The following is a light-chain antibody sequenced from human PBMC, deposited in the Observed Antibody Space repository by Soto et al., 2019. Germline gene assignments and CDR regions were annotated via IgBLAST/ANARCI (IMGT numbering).Light chain of an antibody. Sequence: QSVLTQPASVSGSLGQSIALSCTGTSSDVGGSNYVSWYQQHPGKAPKLIIYQVNNRPSGVSDRFSASKSGNTASLTISGLQTEDEADYYCSSYISRTTLVFGGGTKLTVL. CDR2: QVN. J-gene: IGLJ2*01. V-gene: IGLV2-14*01. CDR1: SSDVGGSNY. CDR3: SSYISRTTLV.